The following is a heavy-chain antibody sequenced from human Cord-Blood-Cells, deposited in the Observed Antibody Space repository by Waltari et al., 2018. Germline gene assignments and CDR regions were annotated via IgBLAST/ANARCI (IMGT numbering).Heavy chain of an antibody. Sequence: QVQLVQSGAEVKKPGSSVKVSCKASGGTFSSYAISWVRQAPGKGREWMGGIIPIFGTANYEQKFQGRGTITADESTSTAYMELSSLRSEDTAVYYCARDSERVDYYYYYMDVWGKGTTVTVSS. CDR3: ARDSERVDYYYYYMDV. D-gene: IGHD1-1*01. J-gene: IGHJ6*03. CDR1: GGTFSSYA. V-gene: IGHV1-69*01. CDR2: IIPIFGTA.